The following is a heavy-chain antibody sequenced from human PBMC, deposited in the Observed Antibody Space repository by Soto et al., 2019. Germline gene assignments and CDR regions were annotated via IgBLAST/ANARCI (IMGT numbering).Heavy chain of an antibody. Sequence: ASVKVSCKASGYTFTGYYMHWVRQAPGQGLEWMRWINPNSGGTNYAQKFQGWVTMTRDTSISTAYMELSRLRSDDTAVYYCAVTVTTSQNPFDYWGQGTLVTVSS. CDR3: AVTVTTSQNPFDY. CDR2: INPNSGGT. J-gene: IGHJ4*02. CDR1: GYTFTGYY. D-gene: IGHD4-4*01. V-gene: IGHV1-2*04.